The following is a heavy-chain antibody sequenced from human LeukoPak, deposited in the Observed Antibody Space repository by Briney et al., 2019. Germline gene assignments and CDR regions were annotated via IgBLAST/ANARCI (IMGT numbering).Heavy chain of an antibody. CDR2: INGSGGST. CDR1: GFTFSSYA. Sequence: SAGSLSLSCAASGFTFSSYAMSWVRQAPGRGLEWGSAINGSGGSTYYAHSVRGRFTISRDNSKNTLYLQMNSLRAEDTAVYYCAKGGAAAGPRTFDYWGQGTLVTVSS. J-gene: IGHJ4*02. CDR3: AKGGAAAGPRTFDY. D-gene: IGHD6-13*01. V-gene: IGHV3-23*01.